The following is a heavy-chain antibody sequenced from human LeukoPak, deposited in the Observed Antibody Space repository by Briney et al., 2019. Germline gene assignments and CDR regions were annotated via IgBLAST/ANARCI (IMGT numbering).Heavy chain of an antibody. Sequence: GGSLRLSCAASGFTFSDHYMDWVRQAPGKGLEWVARIRNRANSYTTEYAASVEGRFTISRDVSRNSLPLQMNSLRTEDTAVYYCARVAILVPAAMDYWGQGTLVTVSS. D-gene: IGHD2-2*01. J-gene: IGHJ4*02. CDR1: GFTFSDHY. CDR3: ARVAILVPAAMDY. V-gene: IGHV3-72*01. CDR2: IRNRANSYTT.